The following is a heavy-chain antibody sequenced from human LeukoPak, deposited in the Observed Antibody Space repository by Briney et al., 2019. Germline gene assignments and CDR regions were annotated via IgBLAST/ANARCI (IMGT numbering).Heavy chain of an antibody. CDR3: ARDMAGYYDSSGYYPFDY. V-gene: IGHV3-53*01. CDR1: GFTVSSNY. Sequence: GGSLRLSWAASGFTVSSNYMSWVRQAPGKGLEWVAVIYSGGSTYSADSVRGRFTISRDNSKDTLYLQMTSLRAEDTAVYYCARDMAGYYDSSGYYPFDYWGQGTLVTVSS. J-gene: IGHJ4*02. D-gene: IGHD3-22*01. CDR2: IYSGGST.